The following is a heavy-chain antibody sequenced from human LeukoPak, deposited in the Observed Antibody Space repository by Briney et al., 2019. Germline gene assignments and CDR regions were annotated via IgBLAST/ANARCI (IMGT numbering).Heavy chain of an antibody. CDR1: GHSISRDYS. J-gene: IGHJ5*02. V-gene: IGHV4-38-2*01. CDR2: INHSGGT. CDR3: ARVGWRYFDWLAP. D-gene: IGHD3-9*01. Sequence: SETLSLTCAVSGHSISRDYSWGWIRQPPGKGLEWIGSINHSGGTYYNQSLKSRVTISRDTSKNQFSLNLNDVTAADTAVYCCARVGWRYFDWLAPWGQGTLVTVSS.